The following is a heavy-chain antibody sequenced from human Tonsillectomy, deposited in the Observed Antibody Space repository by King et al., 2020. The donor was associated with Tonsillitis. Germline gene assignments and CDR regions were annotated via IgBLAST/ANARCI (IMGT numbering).Heavy chain of an antibody. Sequence: VQLQQWGAGLLKPSETLSLTCAVSGGSFSGYYWSWIRQSPGGGLEWIGEISHGGTTNYNMSLKSRVAVSLDTSKNQFSLTLNSVTAADTAVYYCARGRGLRLFDYWGQGALVAVSS. J-gene: IGHJ4*02. V-gene: IGHV4-34*01. CDR3: ARGRGLRLFDY. D-gene: IGHD3-10*01. CDR1: GGSFSGYY. CDR2: ISHGGTT.